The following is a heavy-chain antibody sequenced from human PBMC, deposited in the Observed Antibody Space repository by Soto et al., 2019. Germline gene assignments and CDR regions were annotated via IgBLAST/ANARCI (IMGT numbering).Heavy chain of an antibody. CDR3: AREYDSSGGPDYYYYYGMDV. J-gene: IGHJ6*02. Sequence: GGSLRLSCAASGFTFSSYGMHWVRQAPGKGLEWVAVIWYDGSNKYYADSVKGRFTISRDNSKNTLYLQMNSLRAEDTAVYYCAREYDSSGGPDYYYYYGMDVWGQGTTVTVSS. V-gene: IGHV3-33*01. CDR1: GFTFSSYG. CDR2: IWYDGSNK. D-gene: IGHD3-22*01.